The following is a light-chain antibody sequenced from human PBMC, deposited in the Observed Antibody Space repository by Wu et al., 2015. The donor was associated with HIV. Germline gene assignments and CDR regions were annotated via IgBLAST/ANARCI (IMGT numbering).Light chain of an antibody. V-gene: IGKV3-15*01. J-gene: IGKJ1*01. CDR3: QHYNNWQT. Sequence: EIVMTQSPATLSVSPGDTATLSCRASQSVSSKLVWYQQRPGQAPRLLIYGASTRATDIPARFSGSGSGTEFTLNISSIQSEDFAVYYCQHYNNWQTFGQGTKVGIK. CDR1: QSVSSK. CDR2: GAS.